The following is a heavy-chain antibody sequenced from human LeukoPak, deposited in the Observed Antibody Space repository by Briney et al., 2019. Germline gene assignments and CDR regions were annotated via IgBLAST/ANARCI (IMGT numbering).Heavy chain of an antibody. J-gene: IGHJ4*02. CDR3: VRQYSYDSSGYYPWDY. D-gene: IGHD3-22*01. V-gene: IGHV3-74*01. CDR1: GFTFSSYW. Sequence: QPGGSLRLSCAASGFTFSSYWMHWVRQAPGKGLAWVSRINSDGSSTTYADSVKGRFTISRDNAKNTLYLQMNSLRAEDTAMYYCVRQYSYDSSGYYPWDYWGQGTLVTVSS. CDR2: INSDGSST.